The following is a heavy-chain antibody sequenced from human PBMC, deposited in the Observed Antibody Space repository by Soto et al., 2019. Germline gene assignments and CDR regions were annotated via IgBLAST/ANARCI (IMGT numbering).Heavy chain of an antibody. CDR2: ISAYNGNT. J-gene: IGHJ2*01. CDR3: AREANMVRGVMWEEYFDL. D-gene: IGHD3-10*01. CDR1: GYTFTSYG. Sequence: QVQLVQSGAEVKKPGASVKVSCKASGYTFTSYGISWVRQAPGQGLEWMGWISAYNGNTNYAQKLQGRVTMTTDTFTSTAYMELRSLRSDDTAVYYCAREANMVRGVMWEEYFDLWGRGTLVTVSS. V-gene: IGHV1-18*01.